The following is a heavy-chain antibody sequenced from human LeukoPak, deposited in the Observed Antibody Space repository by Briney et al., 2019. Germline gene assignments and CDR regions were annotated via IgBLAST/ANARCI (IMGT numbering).Heavy chain of an antibody. CDR1: GGSISSSSYY. J-gene: IGHJ4*02. V-gene: IGHV4-39*01. CDR2: IYYSGST. CDR3: ARHGALELAYYFDY. D-gene: IGHD1-7*01. Sequence: PSETLSLTCTVSGGSISSSSYYWGWIRQPPGKGLEWIGSIYYSGSTYYNPSLKSRVTISVDTSKNQFSLKLSSVTAADTAVYYCARHGALELAYYFDYWGQGTLVTVSS.